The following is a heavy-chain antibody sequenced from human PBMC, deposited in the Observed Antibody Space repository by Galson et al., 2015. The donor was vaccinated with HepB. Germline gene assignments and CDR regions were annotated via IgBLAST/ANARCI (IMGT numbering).Heavy chain of an antibody. CDR2: ISDTGST. D-gene: IGHD2-2*03. CDR1: GVSITSDDSY. J-gene: IGHJ1*01. Sequence: TLSLTCTVPGVSITSDDSYWSWIRQRPGRGLEWIGYISDTGSTYYNPSLKSRLTISVDTSKNQFSLNLNSVTAADTAVYYCAMSGHCDGTSCFRAVQHWGQGTLVTVSS. V-gene: IGHV4-30-4*01. CDR3: AMSGHCDGTSCFRAVQH.